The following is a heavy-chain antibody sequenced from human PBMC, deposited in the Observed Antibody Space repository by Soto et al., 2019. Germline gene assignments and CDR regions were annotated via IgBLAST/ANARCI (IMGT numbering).Heavy chain of an antibody. D-gene: IGHD2-2*01. Sequence: GGSLRVSCAASGFTFSGYLLHLVGQSPGKGLVWVSRINSDGSSTSYADSVKGRFTISRDNAKNTLYLQMNSLRAEDTAVYYCARANVVGPAAIGCWGQGTRVTVAS. CDR3: ARANVVGPAAIGC. CDR2: INSDGSST. J-gene: IGHJ1*01. V-gene: IGHV3-74*01. CDR1: GFTFSGYL.